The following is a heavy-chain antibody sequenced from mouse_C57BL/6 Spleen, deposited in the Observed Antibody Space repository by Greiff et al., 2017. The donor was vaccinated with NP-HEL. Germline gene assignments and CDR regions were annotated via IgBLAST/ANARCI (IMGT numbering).Heavy chain of an antibody. CDR1: GFTFSNYW. Sequence: EVKLMESGGGLVQPGGSMKLSCVASGFTFSNYWMNWVRQSPEKGLEWVAQIRLKSDNYATHYAESVKGRFTISRDDSKSSVYLQMNNLRAEDTGIYYCTGSPRSWYYFDYWGQGTTLTVSS. J-gene: IGHJ2*01. V-gene: IGHV6-3*01. CDR3: TGSPRSWYYFDY. CDR2: IRLKSDNYAT.